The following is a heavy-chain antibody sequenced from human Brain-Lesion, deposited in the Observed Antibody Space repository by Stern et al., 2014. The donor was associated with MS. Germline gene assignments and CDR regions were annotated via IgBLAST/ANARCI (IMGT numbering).Heavy chain of an antibody. Sequence: VQLLESGAEVRKPGASVNVSCKASEYTFTYRYLHWVRQAPGQALEWMGWITPFNGNTIYAQKFQDRVTITADRSLSTAYMELSSLTSEDTAMYFCAQSGNYDWYFDLWGRGTLVTVSS. D-gene: IGHD1-26*01. CDR3: AQSGNYDWYFDL. CDR1: EYTFTYRY. V-gene: IGHV1-45*02. CDR2: ITPFNGNT. J-gene: IGHJ2*01.